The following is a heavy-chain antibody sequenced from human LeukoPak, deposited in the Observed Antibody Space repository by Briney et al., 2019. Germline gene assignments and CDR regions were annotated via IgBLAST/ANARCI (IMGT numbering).Heavy chain of an antibody. Sequence: GGSLRLSCAASGFTFSSYSMYWVRQAPGKGLEWVSSISSSSSYIYYADSVKGRFTISRDNAKNSLYLQMNSLRAEDTAVYYCARDIRLAAQYWGQGTLVTVSS. J-gene: IGHJ4*02. CDR1: GFTFSSYS. D-gene: IGHD6-6*01. V-gene: IGHV3-21*01. CDR3: ARDIRLAAQY. CDR2: ISSSSSYI.